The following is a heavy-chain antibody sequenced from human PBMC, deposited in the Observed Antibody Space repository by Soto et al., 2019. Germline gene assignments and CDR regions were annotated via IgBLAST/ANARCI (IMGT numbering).Heavy chain of an antibody. CDR1: GFTFSSYW. CDR3: ARDPFHYRWLGPEPPDY. V-gene: IGHV3-7*01. J-gene: IGHJ4*02. CDR2: IKQDGSEK. D-gene: IGHD3-22*01. Sequence: GGSLRLSCAASGFTFSSYWMSWVRQAPGKGLEWVANIKQDGSEKYYVDSVKGRFTISRDNAKNSLYLQMNSLRAEDTAVYYCARDPFHYRWLGPEPPDYWGQGTLVTVSS.